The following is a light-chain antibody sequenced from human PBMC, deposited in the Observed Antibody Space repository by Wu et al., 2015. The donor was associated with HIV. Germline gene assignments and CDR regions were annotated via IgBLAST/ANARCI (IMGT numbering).Light chain of an antibody. J-gene: IGKJ2*01. Sequence: EIVLTQSPGTLSLSPGERATLSCRASQSVSSRYLAWYQQKPGQAPRLLIYGASNRDTGILDRFSGSGSGTDFTLTISRLEPEDFAVYYCQQYGSSHPMYTFGQGTKLEIK. CDR1: QSVSSRY. CDR2: GAS. V-gene: IGKV3-20*01. CDR3: QQYGSSHPMYT.